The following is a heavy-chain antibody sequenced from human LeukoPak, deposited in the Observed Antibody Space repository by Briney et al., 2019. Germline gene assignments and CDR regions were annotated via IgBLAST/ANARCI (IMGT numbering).Heavy chain of an antibody. CDR1: GYTFTSYY. CDR2: INPSGVST. J-gene: IGHJ5*02. D-gene: IGHD3-10*01. Sequence: ASVKVSCKPSGYTFTSYYMHWVRQAPGQGLEWMGIINPSGVSTSYAQKYQRRVTITTDTSTSTVYMELSSLRSEDTAEYYCASAREYCSGSSGWFGPWGQGTRVTGSS. V-gene: IGHV1-46*01. CDR3: ASAREYCSGSSGWFGP.